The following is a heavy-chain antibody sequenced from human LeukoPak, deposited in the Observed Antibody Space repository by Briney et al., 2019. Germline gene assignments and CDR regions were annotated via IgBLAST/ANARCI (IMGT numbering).Heavy chain of an antibody. CDR2: ISSSSSYI. CDR3: AREGLLWFGEFSGIDY. J-gene: IGHJ4*02. Sequence: GGSLRLSCAASGFTFSSYNMNWVRQAPGKGLEWVSSISSSSSYIYYADSVKGRFTISRDNAKNSLYLQMNSLRAEDTAVYYCAREGLLWFGEFSGIDYWGQGTLVTVSS. D-gene: IGHD3-10*01. V-gene: IGHV3-21*01. CDR1: GFTFSSYN.